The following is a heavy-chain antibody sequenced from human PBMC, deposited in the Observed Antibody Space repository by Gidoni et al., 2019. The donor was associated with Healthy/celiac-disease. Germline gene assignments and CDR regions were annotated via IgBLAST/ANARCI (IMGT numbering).Heavy chain of an antibody. D-gene: IGHD6-19*01. CDR3: ARDTGEQWLPDWYFDL. J-gene: IGHJ2*01. Sequence: QVQLVESGGGVVQPGRSLTLSCTASGFTFSSYAMHWVRQAPGKGLEWVGVISYDGSNKYYADSVKGRFTISRDNSKNTLYLQMNSLRAEDTAVYYCARDTGEQWLPDWYFDLWGRGTLVTVSS. CDR1: GFTFSSYA. V-gene: IGHV3-30-3*01. CDR2: ISYDGSNK.